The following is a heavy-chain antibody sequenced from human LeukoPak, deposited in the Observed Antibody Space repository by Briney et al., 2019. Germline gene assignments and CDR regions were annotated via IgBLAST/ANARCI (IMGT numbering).Heavy chain of an antibody. CDR1: GFTFNDYG. Sequence: GGSLRLSCAASGFTFNDYGMSWVRQGAGKGLEWVSGINWNGGTTGYADSVRGRFTISRDNAKNSLYLQVNSLRAEDTALYYCARDKHYYDSSNYVWGQGTLATVSS. CDR2: INWNGGTT. J-gene: IGHJ4*02. D-gene: IGHD3-22*01. V-gene: IGHV3-20*04. CDR3: ARDKHYYDSSNYV.